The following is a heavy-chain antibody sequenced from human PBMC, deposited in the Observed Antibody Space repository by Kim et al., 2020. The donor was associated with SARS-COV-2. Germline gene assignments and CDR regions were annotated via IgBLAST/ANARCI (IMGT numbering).Heavy chain of an antibody. J-gene: IGHJ4*02. CDR3: ARHAGVATTIIPYYFDY. V-gene: IGHV4-39*01. D-gene: IGHD5-12*01. Sequence: LKSRVTISVDTAKDQFSLKLSSVTAADTAVYYCARHAGVATTIIPYYFDYWGQGTLVTVSS.